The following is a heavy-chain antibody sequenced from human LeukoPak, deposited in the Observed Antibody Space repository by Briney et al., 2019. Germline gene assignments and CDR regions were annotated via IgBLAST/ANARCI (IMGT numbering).Heavy chain of an antibody. D-gene: IGHD3-22*01. CDR3: ARYYYDSRGENDAFDI. Sequence: TGGSLRLSCAASGFTFSSYWMSWVRQAPGKGLEWVANIKQDGSEKYYVDPVKGRFTISRDNAKNSLYLQMNSLRAEDTAVYYCARYYYDSRGENDAFDIWGQGTMVTVSS. CDR2: IKQDGSEK. V-gene: IGHV3-7*01. J-gene: IGHJ3*02. CDR1: GFTFSSYW.